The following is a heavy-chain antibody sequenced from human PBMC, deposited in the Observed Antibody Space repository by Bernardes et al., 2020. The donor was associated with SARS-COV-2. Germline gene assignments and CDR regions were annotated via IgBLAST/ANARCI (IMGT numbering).Heavy chain of an antibody. D-gene: IGHD3-22*01. CDR3: TRAWLSASRPSDF. CDR1: GYPLTDYY. J-gene: IGHJ4*01. CDR2: INPNSGGT. Sequence: ASVKVSCEVSGYPLTDYYLHWVRRAPGRGLEYMGWINPNSGGTNYAQQFLGRVTMTWDTSISTAYMELSGLKFDDTAVYFCTRAWLSASRPSDFWGQGTLVTVSS. V-gene: IGHV1-2*02.